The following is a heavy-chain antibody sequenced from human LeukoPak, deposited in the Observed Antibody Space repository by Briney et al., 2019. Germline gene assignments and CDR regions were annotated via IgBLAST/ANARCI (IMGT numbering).Heavy chain of an antibody. D-gene: IGHD5-24*01. CDR3: SRGRRDGYTGPWYFDL. Sequence: SETLSLTCAVYGGSFSGYCWSWIRQPPGKGLEWIGEINYSGSTNYNPSLESRVTISVDTSKNQFSLKLSSVTAADTAVCYCSRGRRDGYTGPWYFDLWGRGTLVTVSS. J-gene: IGHJ2*01. V-gene: IGHV4-34*01. CDR2: INYSGST. CDR1: GGSFSGYC.